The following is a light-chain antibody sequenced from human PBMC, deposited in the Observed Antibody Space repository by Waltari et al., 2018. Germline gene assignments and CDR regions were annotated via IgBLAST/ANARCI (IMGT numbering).Light chain of an antibody. CDR2: DAS. CDR1: QDIGNS. V-gene: IGKV1-33*01. J-gene: IGKJ2*01. Sequence: DIQMTQSPSSLSASVGERVTITCQACQDIGNSLNWYQQRPGKAPKLLIYDASKLETGVPSRISGGGSGTDFTFTISSLQPEDIATYYCQHFRNLPYTFGQGTKLEIK. CDR3: QHFRNLPYT.